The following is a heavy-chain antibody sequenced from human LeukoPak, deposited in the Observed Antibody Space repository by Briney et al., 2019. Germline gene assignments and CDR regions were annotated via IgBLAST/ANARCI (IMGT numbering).Heavy chain of an antibody. CDR2: ISSSSSTI. CDR3: ATRSSGWYYFDY. J-gene: IGHJ4*02. D-gene: IGHD6-19*01. CDR1: GFTVSSNY. V-gene: IGHV3-48*02. Sequence: PRGPLRLSCAASGFTVSSNYMSWVRQAPGKGLEWVSYISSSSSTICYADSVKGRFTISRDNAKNSLYLQMNSLRDDDTAVYYCATRSSGWYYFDYWGQGTLVTVSS.